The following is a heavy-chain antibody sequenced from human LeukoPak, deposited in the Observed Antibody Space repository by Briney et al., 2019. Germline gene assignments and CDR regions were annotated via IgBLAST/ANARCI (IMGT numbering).Heavy chain of an antibody. CDR2: INTDGSST. D-gene: IGHD2-15*01. Sequence: GGSLRLSCTASGFPFGSYWMHWVRQAPEKGLVWVSRINTDGSSTSDADSVRGRVTISRDNAKNTLYLQMNSLSAEDTAVYYCARAGYCSGGSCYFDYWGQGTQVIVSS. CDR3: ARAGYCSGGSCYFDY. CDR1: GFPFGSYW. J-gene: IGHJ4*02. V-gene: IGHV3-74*01.